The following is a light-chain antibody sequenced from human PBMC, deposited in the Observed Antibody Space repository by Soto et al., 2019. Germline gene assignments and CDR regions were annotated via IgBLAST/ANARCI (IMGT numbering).Light chain of an antibody. CDR2: WAS. Sequence: DIVMTQSPDSLAVSLGERATINCKSSQSVLYSSNNKNYLAWYQQKPGQPPKLLIYWASTRESGVPDRFSGSGSGTDFTLTIISLQAEDVAVYYCQQYSSTPLLTFGGGTKVEIK. V-gene: IGKV4-1*01. CDR1: QSVLYSSNNKNY. J-gene: IGKJ4*01. CDR3: QQYSSTPLLT.